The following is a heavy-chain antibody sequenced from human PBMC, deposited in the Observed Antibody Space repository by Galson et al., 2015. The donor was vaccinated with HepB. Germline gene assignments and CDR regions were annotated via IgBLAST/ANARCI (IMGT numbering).Heavy chain of an antibody. CDR2: INPSGGST. CDR3: ARTLTTGGFFDY. Sequence: SVKVSCKASGYTFTSCYMHWVRQAPGQGLEWMGIINPSGGSTSYAQKFQGRVTMTRDTSTSTVYMELSSLRSEDTAVYFCARTLTTGGFFDYWGQGTLVTVSS. J-gene: IGHJ4*02. V-gene: IGHV1-46*01. CDR1: GYTFTSCY. D-gene: IGHD4-11*01.